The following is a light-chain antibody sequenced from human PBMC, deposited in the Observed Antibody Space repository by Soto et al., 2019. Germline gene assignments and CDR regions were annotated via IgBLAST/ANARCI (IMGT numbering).Light chain of an antibody. CDR3: QQYNSYSRT. Sequence: IQMTQSPSTLSASVGDRVTITCRASQSISSWLAWYQQKPVKAPNLLIYDASSLESGVPSRFSGSGSGTEFTLTISSLQPDDFATYYCQQYNSYSRTFGQGSKVDI. V-gene: IGKV1-5*01. CDR2: DAS. CDR1: QSISSW. J-gene: IGKJ1*01.